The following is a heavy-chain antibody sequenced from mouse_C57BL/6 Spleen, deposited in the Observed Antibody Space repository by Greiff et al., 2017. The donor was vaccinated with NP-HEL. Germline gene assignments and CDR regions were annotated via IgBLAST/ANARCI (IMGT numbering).Heavy chain of an antibody. CDR2: ISGGGGNT. CDR1: GFTFSSYT. CDR3: ARRGVGTVYAMDY. D-gene: IGHD1-1*01. V-gene: IGHV5-9*01. Sequence: EVQVVESGGGLVKPGGSLKLSCAASGFTFSSYTMSWVRQTPEKRLEWVATISGGGGNTYYPDSVKGRFTISRDNAKNTLYLQMSSLRSEDTALYYCARRGVGTVYAMDYWGQGTSVTVSS. J-gene: IGHJ4*01.